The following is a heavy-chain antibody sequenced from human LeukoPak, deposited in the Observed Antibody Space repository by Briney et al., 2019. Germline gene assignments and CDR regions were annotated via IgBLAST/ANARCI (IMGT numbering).Heavy chain of an antibody. V-gene: IGHV3-74*01. CDR1: GFTFSDFW. CDR2: IRTDGGVT. CDR3: TRSLYSGTNSDY. Sequence: AGGSLRLSCAASGFTFSDFWMHWVRQGLEKRLVWVARIRTDGGVTDYADSVKGRFTISRDNTKSTLYLQMNSLRVEDTAVYYCTRSLYSGTNSDYWGQGTLVTVSS. D-gene: IGHD1-26*01. J-gene: IGHJ4*02.